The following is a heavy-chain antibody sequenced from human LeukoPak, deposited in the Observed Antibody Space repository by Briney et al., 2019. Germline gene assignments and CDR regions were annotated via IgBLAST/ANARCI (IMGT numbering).Heavy chain of an antibody. CDR1: GFTVRSNN. D-gene: IGHD2-8*02. CDR3: TLVRGFKRPLDG. CDR2: ISNGGGT. J-gene: IGHJ4*02. Sequence: GGSLRLSCAASGFTVRSNNMSWVRQVPGRGLEWVSVISNGGGTNYVDSVKGRFTISRDNSKNTLYLQMNSLRADDTAVYYCTLVRGFKRPLDGWGQGTLVTVSS. V-gene: IGHV3-53*01.